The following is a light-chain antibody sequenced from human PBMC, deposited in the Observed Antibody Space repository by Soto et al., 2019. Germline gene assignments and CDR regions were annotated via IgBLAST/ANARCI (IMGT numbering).Light chain of an antibody. CDR1: QSVSSS. Sequence: EIVMTQSPATLSVSPGERVTLSCRASQSVSSSLAWYQQKPGQAPRLLIYGASTRAIGIPGRFSGSGSETEFTLTNSSLQSEDFAVYYCQQYNNWWTFGQGTKVETK. CDR3: QQYNNWWT. V-gene: IGKV3-15*01. J-gene: IGKJ1*01. CDR2: GAS.